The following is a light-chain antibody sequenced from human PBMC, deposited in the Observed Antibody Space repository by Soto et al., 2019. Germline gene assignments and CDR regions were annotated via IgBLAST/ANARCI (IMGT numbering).Light chain of an antibody. V-gene: IGKV3-15*01. CDR2: GAS. CDR3: QQYNDCPFT. Sequence: EIVMTQSPATLSVSPGERATLSCRASQSINNNLAWYQQKRGQGPRLLIYGASSRATGTPASFSGSGSGTGFTLTNSSLQSEDCAIDYCQQYNDCPFTFGGGTKVEI. J-gene: IGKJ4*01. CDR1: QSINNN.